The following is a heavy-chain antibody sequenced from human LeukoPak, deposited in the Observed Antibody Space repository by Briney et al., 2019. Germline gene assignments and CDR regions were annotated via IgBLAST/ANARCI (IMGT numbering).Heavy chain of an antibody. CDR2: INHSRST. V-gene: IGHV4-34*01. D-gene: IGHD4-23*01. Sequence: SETLSLTCAVYGGSFSGYYWSWIRQPPGKGLEWIGEINHSRSTNYNPSLKSRVTISVDTSKNQFSLKLSSVTAADTAVYYCARGLIDYGGNSVHAFDIWGQGTMVTVSS. CDR1: GGSFSGYY. J-gene: IGHJ3*02. CDR3: ARGLIDYGGNSVHAFDI.